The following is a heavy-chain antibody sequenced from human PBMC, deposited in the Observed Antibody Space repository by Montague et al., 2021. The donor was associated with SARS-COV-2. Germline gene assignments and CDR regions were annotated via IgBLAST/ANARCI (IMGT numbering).Heavy chain of an antibody. CDR3: ARLWDFYGSGSYKNSWFDP. CDR2: IYHSGST. V-gene: IGHV4-4*02. D-gene: IGHD3-10*01. CDR1: GGSISSINW. J-gene: IGHJ5*02. Sequence: SETLSLTCVVSGGSISSINWWSWVRQPPGKGLEWIGEIYHSGSTYFNPSLECRLTMSVDTSKNHFSLKLSSVTAADTAVYYCARLWDFYGSGSYKNSWFDPWGQGTRVTVSS.